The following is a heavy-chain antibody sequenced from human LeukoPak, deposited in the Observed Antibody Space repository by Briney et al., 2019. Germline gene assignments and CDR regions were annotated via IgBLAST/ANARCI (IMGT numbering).Heavy chain of an antibody. CDR1: GFTFSSYW. Sequence: GGSLRLSCAASGFTFSSYWMHWVRQAPGKGLVWVSRINSDGSSTSYADSVKGRFTISRDNAKNTLYLQMNSLRAGDTAVYYCARVRQGRYFDYWGQGTLVTVPS. J-gene: IGHJ4*02. V-gene: IGHV3-74*01. CDR2: INSDGSST. D-gene: IGHD3-10*01. CDR3: ARVRQGRYFDY.